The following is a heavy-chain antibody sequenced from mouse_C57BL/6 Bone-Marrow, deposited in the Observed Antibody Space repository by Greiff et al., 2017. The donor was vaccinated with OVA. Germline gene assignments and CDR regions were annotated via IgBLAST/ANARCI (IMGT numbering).Heavy chain of an antibody. CDR2: IYRRSGNT. Sequence: QVQLKESGAELARPGASVKLSCKASGYTFTSYGISWVKQRTGQGLEWIGEIYRRSGNTYYNEKFKGKATMTADKSSSTAYMELRSLTSEDSAVYFCAREGGAWFAYWGQGTLVTVSA. V-gene: IGHV1-81*01. CDR3: AREGGAWFAY. J-gene: IGHJ3*01. CDR1: GYTFTSYG.